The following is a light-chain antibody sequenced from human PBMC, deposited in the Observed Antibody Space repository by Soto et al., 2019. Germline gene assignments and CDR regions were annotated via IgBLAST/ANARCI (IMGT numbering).Light chain of an antibody. CDR3: QSYDSSPSGYV. Sequence: KRVTISCTGSSSNIGAGYDVHWYQQLPGTAPKLLIYANRNRPAGVPDRFSASKSGTSASLAITGLQAEDEADYYCQSYDSSPSGYVFGTGTKVTVL. J-gene: IGLJ1*01. CDR2: ANR. V-gene: IGLV1-40*01. CDR1: SSNIGAGYD.